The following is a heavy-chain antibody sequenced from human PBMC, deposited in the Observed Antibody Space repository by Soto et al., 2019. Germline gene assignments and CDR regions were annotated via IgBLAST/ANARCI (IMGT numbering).Heavy chain of an antibody. CDR1: GGSISSGGYS. Sequence: PSETLSVTWAVSGGSISSGGYSWSWIRQPPGKGLEWIGYIYHSGNTYYNPSLKSRVTISVDTSKNQFSLKLSSVTAADTAVYYCARGGIAAAAPPDYWGQGTLVTVPQ. CDR3: ARGGIAAAAPPDY. J-gene: IGHJ4*02. V-gene: IGHV4-30-2*05. D-gene: IGHD6-13*01. CDR2: IYHSGNT.